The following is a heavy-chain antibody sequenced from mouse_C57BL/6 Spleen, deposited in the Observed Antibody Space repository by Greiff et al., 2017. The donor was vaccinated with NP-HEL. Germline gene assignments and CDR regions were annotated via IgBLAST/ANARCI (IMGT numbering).Heavy chain of an antibody. CDR2: INPNNGGT. D-gene: IGHD1-1*01. CDR1: GYTFTDYY. J-gene: IGHJ4*01. V-gene: IGHV1-26*01. Sequence: EVQLQQSGPELVKPGASVKISCKASGYTFTDYYMNWVKQSHGKSLEWIGDINPNNGGTSYNQKFKGKATLTADKSSSTAYMELRSLTSEDSAVYYCASSPCTTLVHQGHMDYWGQGTSVTVSS. CDR3: ASSPCTTLVHQGHMDY.